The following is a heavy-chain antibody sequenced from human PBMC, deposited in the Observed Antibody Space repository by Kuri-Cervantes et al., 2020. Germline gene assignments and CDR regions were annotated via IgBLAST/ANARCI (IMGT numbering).Heavy chain of an antibody. CDR3: ARLSSIYDFWSGYNMDV. CDR1: GGTFSSYA. V-gene: IGHV1-69*13. CDR2: IIPIFGTA. D-gene: IGHD3-3*01. J-gene: IGHJ6*02. Sequence: SVKVSCKASGGTFSSYAISWVRQAPGQGLEWMGGIIPIFGTANYAQKFQGRVTITADESTSTAYMELSSLRSEDTAVYYCARLSSIYDFWSGYNMDVWGQGTTVTVSS.